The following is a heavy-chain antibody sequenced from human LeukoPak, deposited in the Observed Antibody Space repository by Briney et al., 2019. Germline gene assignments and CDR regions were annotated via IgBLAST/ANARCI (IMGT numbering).Heavy chain of an antibody. J-gene: IGHJ4*02. CDR2: INPDSGGT. D-gene: IGHD3-10*01. V-gene: IGHV1-2*04. CDR3: ARDQYYNSGSPALRY. Sequence: ASVKVPCKASGYTITGYYMHWVRQAPGQGLEWMGRINPDSGGTNYAQKFQGWVTLTRDTSISTAYMELTSLKSDDTAVYYCARDQYYNSGSPALRYWGQGTLVTVSS. CDR1: GYTITGYY.